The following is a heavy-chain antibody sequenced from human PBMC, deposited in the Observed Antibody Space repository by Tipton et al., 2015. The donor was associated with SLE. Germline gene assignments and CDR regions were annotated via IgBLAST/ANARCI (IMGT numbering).Heavy chain of an antibody. CDR1: GYTFTSYG. V-gene: IGHV1-69*01. CDR2: IIPIFGTA. Sequence: QVQLVQSGPEVRKPGASVKVSCKASGYTFTSYGISWVRQAPGQGLEWMGGIIPIFGTANYAQKFQGRVTITADESTSTAYMELSSLRSEDTAVYYCARGGGNPYYFDYWGQGTLVTVSS. CDR3: ARGGGNPYYFDY. D-gene: IGHD4-23*01. J-gene: IGHJ4*02.